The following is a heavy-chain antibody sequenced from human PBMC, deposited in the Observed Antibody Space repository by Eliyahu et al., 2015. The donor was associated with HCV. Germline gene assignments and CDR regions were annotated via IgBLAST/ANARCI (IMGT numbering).Heavy chain of an antibody. Sequence: GTFSSYAISWVRQAPGQGLEWMGRIIPILGIANYAQKFQGRVTITADKSTSTAYMELSSLRSEDTAVYYCARDPSGVEVPATPWGQGTLVTVSS. D-gene: IGHD2-2*01. CDR3: ARDPSGVEVPATP. CDR1: GTFSSYA. CDR2: IIPILGIA. V-gene: IGHV1-69*04. J-gene: IGHJ5*02.